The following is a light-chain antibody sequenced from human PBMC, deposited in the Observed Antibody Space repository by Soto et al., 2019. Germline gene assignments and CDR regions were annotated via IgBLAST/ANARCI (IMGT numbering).Light chain of an antibody. CDR1: QSISSY. V-gene: IGKV1-39*01. J-gene: IGKJ5*01. CDR3: QQSYSTPQVT. Sequence: DLQMTQSPSSLSASVGDRVTITCRASQSISSYLNWYQQKPGKAPKLLIYAASSLQSRVPSRFSGSGSGTDFTLTISSLQPEDFATYYCQQSYSTPQVTFGQGTRLEIK. CDR2: AAS.